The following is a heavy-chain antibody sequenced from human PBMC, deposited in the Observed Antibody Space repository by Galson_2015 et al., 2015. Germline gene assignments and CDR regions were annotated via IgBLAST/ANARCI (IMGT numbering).Heavy chain of an antibody. CDR3: AKGRYFGVANNAFDI. CDR1: GFTFSSYD. J-gene: IGHJ3*02. CDR2: ISSSGSTI. D-gene: IGHD3-3*01. Sequence: SLRLSCAASGFTFSSYDMNWVRQTPGKGLEWVSYISSSGSTIYYADSVKGRFTISRDNAKNSLYLQMNSLRAEDTALYHCAKGRYFGVANNAFDIWAQGTMVTVSS. V-gene: IGHV3-48*03.